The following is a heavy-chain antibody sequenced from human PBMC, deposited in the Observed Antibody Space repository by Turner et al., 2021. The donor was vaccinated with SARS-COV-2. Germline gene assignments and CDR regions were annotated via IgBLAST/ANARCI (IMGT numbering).Heavy chain of an antibody. CDR2: IYYSGST. CDR1: GGSISSSSYN. Sequence: QLQLQESGPGLVKPSETLSLTCTVSGGSISSSSYNWGWLRQPPGKGLEWIGSIYYSGSTYYNPSLKSRVTISVDTSKNQLSVKLSSVTAADTAVYYCAIAPNYYYGMDVWGQGTTVTVSS. V-gene: IGHV4-39*01. J-gene: IGHJ6*02. CDR3: AIAPNYYYGMDV.